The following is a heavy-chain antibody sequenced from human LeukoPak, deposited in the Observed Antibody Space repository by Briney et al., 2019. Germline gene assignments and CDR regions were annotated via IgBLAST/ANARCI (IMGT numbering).Heavy chain of an antibody. CDR3: AREIGYTHQISAFDI. D-gene: IGHD3-16*02. V-gene: IGHV6-1*01. J-gene: IGHJ3*02. CDR1: GDSVSSNGAA. Sequence: SQTLSLTCAISGDSVSSNGAAWNWIRQSTSRGLEWLGRTYYRSKWYNDYAVSVKSRITINPDTSKNQFSLQLNSVTPEDTAVYYCAREIGYTHQISAFDIWGQGTMVTVSS. CDR2: TYYRSKWYN.